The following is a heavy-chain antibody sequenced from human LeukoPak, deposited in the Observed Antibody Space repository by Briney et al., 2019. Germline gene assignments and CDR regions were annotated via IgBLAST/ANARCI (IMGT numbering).Heavy chain of an antibody. CDR2: ISSTSSMK. V-gene: IGHV3-48*02. Sequence: GGSLRLSCGASGFTFSSFSMNWGRQAPGKGLEGVAYISSTSSMKYYAGSVKGRFTISRDNAKNLVYLQMNSLRDEDTAVYYCARDWEMATIAAAALGYWGQGTRVTVSS. D-gene: IGHD6-13*01. CDR3: ARDWEMATIAAAALGY. J-gene: IGHJ4*02. CDR1: GFTFSSFS.